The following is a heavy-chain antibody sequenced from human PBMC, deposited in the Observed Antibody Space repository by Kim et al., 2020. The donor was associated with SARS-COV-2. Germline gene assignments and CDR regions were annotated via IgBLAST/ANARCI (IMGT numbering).Heavy chain of an antibody. CDR3: VTTKTATSADYFDY. V-gene: IGHV3-21*01. J-gene: IGHJ4*02. D-gene: IGHD1-1*01. Sequence: AASVKGSFTISRDNANNSLYVQINSLRAEDTAVYYCVTTKTATSADYFDYWGQGSLVTVSS.